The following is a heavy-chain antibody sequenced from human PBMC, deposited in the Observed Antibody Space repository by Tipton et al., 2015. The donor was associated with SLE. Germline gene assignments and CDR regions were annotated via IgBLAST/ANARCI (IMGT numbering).Heavy chain of an antibody. Sequence: TLSLTCTVSGGSISSYYWSWIRQPPGEGLEWIGYIYYSGSTNYNPSLKSRVTISVDTSKNQFSLKLSSVTAADTAVYYCARDGSGFDYWGQGTLVTVSS. CDR3: ARDGSGFDY. CDR1: GGSISSYY. CDR2: IYYSGST. D-gene: IGHD3-3*01. J-gene: IGHJ4*02. V-gene: IGHV4-59*01.